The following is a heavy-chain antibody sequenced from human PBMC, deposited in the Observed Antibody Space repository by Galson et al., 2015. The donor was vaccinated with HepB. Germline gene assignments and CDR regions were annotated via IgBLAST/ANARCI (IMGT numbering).Heavy chain of an antibody. CDR1: GGSISSSNW. CDR3: AREEARYYHYYYMDV. V-gene: IGHV4-4*02. Sequence: LSLTCAVSGGSISSSNWWSWVRQPPGKGLEWIGEIYHSGSTNYNPSLKSRVTISVDKSKNQFSLKLSSVTAADTAVYYCAREEARYYHYYYMDVWGKGTTVTVSS. J-gene: IGHJ6*03. CDR2: IYHSGST.